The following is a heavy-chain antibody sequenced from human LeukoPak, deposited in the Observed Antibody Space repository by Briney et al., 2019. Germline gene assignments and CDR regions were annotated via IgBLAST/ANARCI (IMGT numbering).Heavy chain of an antibody. CDR1: GYTFTNYF. CDR3: ARDSPYCSGGSCYSKDAFDI. V-gene: IGHV1-46*01. J-gene: IGHJ3*02. CDR2: INPYGGST. Sequence: ASVKVSCKASGYTFTNYFMHWVRQAPGQGLQWMGIINPYGGSTSYAQKFQGRVTMTGDMSTSTVYMELSSLRSEDTAVYYCARDSPYCSGGSCYSKDAFDIWGQGTMVIVSS. D-gene: IGHD2-15*01.